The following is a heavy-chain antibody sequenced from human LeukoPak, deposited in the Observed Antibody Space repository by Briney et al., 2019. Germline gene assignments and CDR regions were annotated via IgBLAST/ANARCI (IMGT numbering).Heavy chain of an antibody. J-gene: IGHJ4*02. CDR1: GFTFSDAW. CDR3: TTDWYYYDSSGYYPIF. Sequence: GGSLRLSCAASGFTFSDAWMSWVRQAPGKGLEWVGRIKSKSDGGTTDCAAPVKGRFTISRDDSKNTLYLQMNSLKTEDTAVYYCTTDWYYYDSSGYYPIFWGQGTLATVSS. V-gene: IGHV3-15*01. D-gene: IGHD3-22*01. CDR2: IKSKSDGGTT.